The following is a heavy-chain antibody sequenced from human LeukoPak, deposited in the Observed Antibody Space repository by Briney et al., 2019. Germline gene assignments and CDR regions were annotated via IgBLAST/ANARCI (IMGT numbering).Heavy chain of an antibody. V-gene: IGHV1-18*01. D-gene: IGHD5-12*01. J-gene: IGHJ4*02. CDR1: GYTFTSYG. CDR3: ARDSVYSGYRVKVGFDY. Sequence: ASVKVSCKASGYTFTSYGISWVRQAPGQGLEWMGWISAYNGNTNYAQKLQGRDTMTTDTSTSTAYMELRSLRSDDTAVYYCARDSVYSGYRVKVGFDYWGQGTLVTVSS. CDR2: ISAYNGNT.